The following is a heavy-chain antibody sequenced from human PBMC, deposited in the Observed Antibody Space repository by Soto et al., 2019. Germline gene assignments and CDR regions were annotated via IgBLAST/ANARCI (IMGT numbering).Heavy chain of an antibody. D-gene: IGHD6-13*01. CDR1: GFTFRSFT. CDR3: TRDASRDSSARGWFDP. V-gene: IGHV3-21*01. Sequence: LRLSCAASGFTFRSFTMNWVRQAPGKGLEWVSTISSNSAYIYYTDALRGRFTISRDNAKNSLHLQMNSLRAEDTAVYYCTRDASRDSSARGWFDPWGLGTLVTVSS. CDR2: ISSNSAYI. J-gene: IGHJ5*02.